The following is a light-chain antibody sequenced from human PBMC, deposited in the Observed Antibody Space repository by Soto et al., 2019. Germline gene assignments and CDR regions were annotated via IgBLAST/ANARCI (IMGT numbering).Light chain of an antibody. CDR2: IAS. CDR1: QRISNS. J-gene: IGKJ4*01. V-gene: IGKV1-39*01. Sequence: DIQMTQSPSSLSASIGDRVTVTCRASQRISNSLNWYQQKPGQAPKLLIYIASSLHSGVPSRFSGSGSGTDFTLTISSLQPEDFATYFCQQSYSAPLTFGGGTKVEI. CDR3: QQSYSAPLT.